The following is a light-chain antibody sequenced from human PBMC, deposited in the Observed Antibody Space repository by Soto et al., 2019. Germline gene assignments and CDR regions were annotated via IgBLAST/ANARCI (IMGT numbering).Light chain of an antibody. J-gene: IGKJ5*01. CDR3: QQYGSPHT. Sequence: TPSPAPLSLPPGERATLSYRASQNINRDYFAWYQQKPGQAPRLLIFGASTRATGIPDRFSGSGAGAYFNLTISRMEPADFGVYYCQQYGSPHTFGQGTRLEIK. CDR1: QNINRDY. CDR2: GAS. V-gene: IGKV3-20*01.